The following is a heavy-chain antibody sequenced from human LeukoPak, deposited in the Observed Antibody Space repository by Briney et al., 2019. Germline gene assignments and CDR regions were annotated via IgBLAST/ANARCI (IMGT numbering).Heavy chain of an antibody. D-gene: IGHD3-22*01. CDR2: LYYSGSN. CDR1: GYSISGGYH. Sequence: SETLSLTCSVSGYSISGGYHWAWIRQPPGKGLEWIASLYYSGSNYYNPSLKSRVTISLDTSKNQFSLRLRSVTAADTAVYYCARHRLFDTTGYYYDFDYWGQGTLVTVSS. V-gene: IGHV4-38-2*02. CDR3: ARHRLFDTTGYYYDFDY. J-gene: IGHJ4*02.